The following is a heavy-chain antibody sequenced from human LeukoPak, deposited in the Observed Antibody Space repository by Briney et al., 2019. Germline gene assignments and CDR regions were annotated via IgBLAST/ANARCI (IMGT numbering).Heavy chain of an antibody. D-gene: IGHD5-24*01. Sequence: GGSLRLSCVASGFPFSSYWMTWVRQDPGKGLEWVANIKQDGSKKSYVDSVKGRFTISRDNAKNSLYLQMNSLRAEDTAIYYCTRVGYIDEGIDYWGQGTLVTVSS. CDR2: IKQDGSKK. V-gene: IGHV3-7*04. CDR3: TRVGYIDEGIDY. J-gene: IGHJ4*02. CDR1: GFPFSSYW.